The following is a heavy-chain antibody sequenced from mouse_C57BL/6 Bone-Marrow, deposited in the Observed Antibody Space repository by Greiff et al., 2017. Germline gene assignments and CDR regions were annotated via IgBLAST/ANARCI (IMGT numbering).Heavy chain of an antibody. CDR1: GFTFSDAW. CDR3: RGTTVVATRYFDV. CDR2: IRNKANNHAT. J-gene: IGHJ1*03. Sequence: EVKLQESGGGLVQPGGSMKLSCAASGFTFSDAWMDWVRQSPEKGLEWVAEIRNKANNHATYYAESVKGRFTISRDDSKSSVYLQMNSLRAEDTGIYYCRGTTVVATRYFDVWGTGTTVTVSS. D-gene: IGHD1-1*01. V-gene: IGHV6-6*01.